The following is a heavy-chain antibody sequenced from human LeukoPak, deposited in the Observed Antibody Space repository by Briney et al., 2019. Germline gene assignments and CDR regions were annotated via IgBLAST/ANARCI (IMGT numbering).Heavy chain of an antibody. D-gene: IGHD3-9*01. V-gene: IGHV3-30*03. Sequence: PGGSLRLSCAASGFTFSSYGMHWVRQAPGKGLEWVAVISYDGSNKYYADSVKGRFTISRDNSKNTLYLQMNSLRAEDTAVYYCARGQSTILTGYYYFDYWGQGTLVTVSS. CDR1: GFTFSSYG. CDR2: ISYDGSNK. J-gene: IGHJ4*02. CDR3: ARGQSTILTGYYYFDY.